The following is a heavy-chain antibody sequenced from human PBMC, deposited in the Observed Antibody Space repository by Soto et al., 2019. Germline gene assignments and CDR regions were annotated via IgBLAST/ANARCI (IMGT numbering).Heavy chain of an antibody. V-gene: IGHV1-18*01. D-gene: IGHD3-22*01. CDR1: GYTFTSYC. Sequence: PGESLKISCKGSGYTFTSYCISWVRQAPGQGLEWMGWISANNGNTNYAQNLQGKVTITTDTSTSTAYMELRSLRSDDTAVYYCARPHLHYYDSSGYYDYWGQGTLVTVSA. J-gene: IGHJ4*02. CDR2: ISANNGNT. CDR3: ARPHLHYYDSSGYYDY.